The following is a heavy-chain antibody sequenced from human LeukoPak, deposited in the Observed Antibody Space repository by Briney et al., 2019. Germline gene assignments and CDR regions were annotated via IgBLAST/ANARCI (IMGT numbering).Heavy chain of an antibody. J-gene: IGHJ6*03. Sequence: PSETLSLTCTVSGGSISSYYWSWIRQPPGKGLEWIGYIYYSGSTNYNPSLKSRVTISVDTSKNQFSLKLSSVTAADTAVYYCARYHGSGSYPYYYYMDVWGKGTTVTISS. CDR3: ARYHGSGSYPYYYYMDV. CDR1: GGSISSYY. D-gene: IGHD3-10*01. V-gene: IGHV4-59*01. CDR2: IYYSGST.